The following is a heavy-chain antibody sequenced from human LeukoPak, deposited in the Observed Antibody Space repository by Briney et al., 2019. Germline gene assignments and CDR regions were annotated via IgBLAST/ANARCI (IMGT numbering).Heavy chain of an antibody. Sequence: ASVKVSCKASGYTFTGYYMHWVRQAPGQGLEWMGWINPNSGGTNYAQKLQGRVTMTRDTSISTAYMELSRLRSDDTAVYYCARDDCSSTSCYSLDPWGQGTLVTVSS. D-gene: IGHD2-2*01. J-gene: IGHJ5*02. CDR1: GYTFTGYY. V-gene: IGHV1-2*02. CDR3: ARDDCSSTSCYSLDP. CDR2: INPNSGGT.